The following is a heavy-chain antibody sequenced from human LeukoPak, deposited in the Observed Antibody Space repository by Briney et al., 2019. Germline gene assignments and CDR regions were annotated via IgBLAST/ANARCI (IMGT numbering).Heavy chain of an antibody. V-gene: IGHV1-46*01. J-gene: IGHJ4*02. CDR2: INPRGGSA. CDR1: DFSFTSYG. D-gene: IGHD3-22*01. CDR3: ARDPSPYYYDSSGPDY. Sequence: GASVKVSCKASDFSFTSYGMRWVRQAPGQGLEWMGIINPRGGSATSAQRFQGRLTVTRDTSTSTVYMELSSLTSEDTAVYYCARDPSPYYYDSSGPDYWGQGTLVTVSS.